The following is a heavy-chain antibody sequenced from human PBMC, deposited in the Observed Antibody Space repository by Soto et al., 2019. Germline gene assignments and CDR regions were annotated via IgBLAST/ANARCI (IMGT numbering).Heavy chain of an antibody. Sequence: PGESLKISCHGSRYSFASYWIGWVLHMPGKDLEWMGIIYPGDSDTRYSPSFQGQVTISADKSLRTAYLQWTSLKASDTALYYCARTRSFTLGFYYDGMDVWGQGTTVTVSS. CDR2: IYPGDSDT. J-gene: IGHJ6*02. D-gene: IGHD6-6*01. V-gene: IGHV5-51*01. CDR1: RYSFASYW. CDR3: ARTRSFTLGFYYDGMDV.